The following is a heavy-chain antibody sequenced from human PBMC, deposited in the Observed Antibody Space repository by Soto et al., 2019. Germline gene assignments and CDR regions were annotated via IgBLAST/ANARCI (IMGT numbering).Heavy chain of an antibody. CDR1: GLTVSTNY. CDR3: ARARDSTTGTRINTMDV. D-gene: IGHD4-4*01. V-gene: IGHV3-53*02. CDR2: IYSDGST. Sequence: EVQLVETGGGWIQPGGSLRLSCAASGLTVSTNYLSWVRQAPGKGLEWVSIIYSDGSTFYGGSLRGRFTISRDNSKNTLYLQMDSLRAEDTAVYYCARARDSTTGTRINTMDVWSQGTTVTVSS. J-gene: IGHJ6*02.